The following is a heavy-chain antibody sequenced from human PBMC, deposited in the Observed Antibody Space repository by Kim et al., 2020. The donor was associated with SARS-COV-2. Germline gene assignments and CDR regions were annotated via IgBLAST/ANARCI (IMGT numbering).Heavy chain of an antibody. CDR1: GYTFTSYA. Sequence: ASVKVSCKASGYTFTSYAMHWVRQAPGQRLEWMGWINAGNGNTKYSQQFQGRVTITRDTSASTAYMELSSLRSEDTAVYYCARGTIVVVPAAMGAEYFQHWGQGTLVTVSS. J-gene: IGHJ1*01. V-gene: IGHV1-3*01. CDR3: ARGTIVVVPAAMGAEYFQH. CDR2: INAGNGNT. D-gene: IGHD2-2*01.